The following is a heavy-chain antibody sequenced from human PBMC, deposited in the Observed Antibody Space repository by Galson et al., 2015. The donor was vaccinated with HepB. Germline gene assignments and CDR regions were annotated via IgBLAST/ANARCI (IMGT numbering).Heavy chain of an antibody. V-gene: IGHV4-31*03. CDR1: GYAISSGGFY. CDR3: ARTGEPTTLGGGGLLFDH. D-gene: IGHD2/OR15-2a*01. CDR2: ISHTGGT. Sequence: TLSLTCTVSGYAISSGGFYWSWIRQRPGKGLEWLGYISHTGGTYYNPSLGGRLTLSVDRWKNQFSLRLKSLTAADTAIYYCARTGEPTTLGGGGLLFDHWGQGTLVIVSS. J-gene: IGHJ5*02.